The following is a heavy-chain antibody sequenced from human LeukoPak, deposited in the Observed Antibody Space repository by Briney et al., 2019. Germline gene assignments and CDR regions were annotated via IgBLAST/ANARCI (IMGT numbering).Heavy chain of an antibody. Sequence: PGGSLRLSRAASGFTFSSYSMNWVRQAPGKGLEWVSSISSSSYIYYADSVKGRFTISRDNAKNTLYLQMNSLRAEDTAVYYCAKALRYFDWLSLDPWGQGTLVTVSS. V-gene: IGHV3-21*04. CDR1: GFTFSSYS. CDR2: ISSSSYI. CDR3: AKALRYFDWLSLDP. J-gene: IGHJ5*02. D-gene: IGHD3-9*01.